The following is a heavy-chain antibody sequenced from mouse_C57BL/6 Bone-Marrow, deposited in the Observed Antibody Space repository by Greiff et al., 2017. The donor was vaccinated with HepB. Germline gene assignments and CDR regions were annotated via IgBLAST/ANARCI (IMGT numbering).Heavy chain of an antibody. CDR2: INPGSGGT. Sequence: QVQLKQSGAELVRPGTSVKVSCKASGYAFTNYLIEWVKQRPGQGLEWIGVINPGSGGTNYNEKFKGKATLTADKSSSTAYMQLSSLTSEDSAVYFCARGTTVVVHWYFDVWGTGTTVTVSS. D-gene: IGHD1-1*01. V-gene: IGHV1-54*01. CDR3: ARGTTVVVHWYFDV. CDR1: GYAFTNYL. J-gene: IGHJ1*03.